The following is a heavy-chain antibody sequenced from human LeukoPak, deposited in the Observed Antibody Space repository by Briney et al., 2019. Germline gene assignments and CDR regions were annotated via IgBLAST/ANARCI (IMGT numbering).Heavy chain of an antibody. CDR3: ARRRGGSCSYYFDY. J-gene: IGHJ4*02. D-gene: IGHD2-15*01. Sequence: GGSLRLSCAASGFTFSSYEMNWVRQAPGKGLEWVSYISSSGSTTYYADSVKGRFTISRDNAKNSLYLQMNSLRAEDTAVYYCARRRGGSCSYYFDYWGQGTLVTVSS. CDR1: GFTFSSYE. V-gene: IGHV3-48*03. CDR2: ISSSGSTT.